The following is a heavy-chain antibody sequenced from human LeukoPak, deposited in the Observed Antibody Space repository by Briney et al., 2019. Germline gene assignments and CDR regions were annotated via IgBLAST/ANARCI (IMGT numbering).Heavy chain of an antibody. V-gene: IGHV3-15*01. CDR1: GFTCNNAW. J-gene: IGHJ3*02. CDR3: TTAPCSTGSCYPDDAFDI. Sequence: PGGSLRLSCTASGFTCNNAWMTWVRQAPGKGLEWVGRIKSKADGETTDYAAPVKGRFTISREDSKNTLYLQMNSLKTEDTALYYCTTAPCSTGSCYPDDAFDIWGQGTLVTVSS. CDR2: IKSKADGETT. D-gene: IGHD2-15*01.